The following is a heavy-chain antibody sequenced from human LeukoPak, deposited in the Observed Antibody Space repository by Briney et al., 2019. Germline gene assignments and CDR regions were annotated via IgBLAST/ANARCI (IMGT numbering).Heavy chain of an antibody. J-gene: IGHJ4*02. V-gene: IGHV3-23*01. CDR2: ISGSGGST. D-gene: IGHD6-13*01. Sequence: GGSLRLSCAAPGFTFSSYAMSWVRQAPGKGLEWVSAISGSGGSTYYADSVKGRFTISRDNSKNTLYLQMNSLRAEDTAVYYCAKVPSSWYYFDYWGQGTLVTVSS. CDR1: GFTFSSYA. CDR3: AKVPSSWYYFDY.